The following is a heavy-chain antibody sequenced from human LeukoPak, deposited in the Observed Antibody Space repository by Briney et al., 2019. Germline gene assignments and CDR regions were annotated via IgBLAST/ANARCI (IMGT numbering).Heavy chain of an antibody. V-gene: IGHV3-23*01. Sequence: GGSLRLSCAASGFPFSTYAMSWVRQAPGKGLEWVSSIRGSDGSTYYADSVKGRFAISRDNSENTLYLQMNSLRAEDTAVYYCARDGTDPGSYWVYYFDYWGQGTLVTVSS. CDR3: ARDGTDPGSYWVYYFDY. CDR1: GFPFSTYA. D-gene: IGHD1-26*01. CDR2: IRGSDGST. J-gene: IGHJ4*02.